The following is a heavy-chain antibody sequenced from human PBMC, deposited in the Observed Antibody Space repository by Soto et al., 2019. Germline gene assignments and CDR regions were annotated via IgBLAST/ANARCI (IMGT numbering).Heavy chain of an antibody. D-gene: IGHD4-17*01. CDR1: GFTFSSYS. V-gene: IGHV3-21*01. CDR2: ISSSSSYI. J-gene: IGHJ4*02. CDR3: ARLDYGDNTVWDYFDY. Sequence: GGSLRLSCAASGFTFSSYSMNWVRQAPGKGLEWVSSISSSSSYIYYADSVKGRFTISRDNAKNSLYLQMNSLRAEDTAVYYCARLDYGDNTVWDYFDYWGQGTLVTVSS.